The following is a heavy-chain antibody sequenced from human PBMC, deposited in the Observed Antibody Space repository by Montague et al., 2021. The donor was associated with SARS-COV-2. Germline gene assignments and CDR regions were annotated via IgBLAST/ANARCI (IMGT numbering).Heavy chain of an antibody. Sequence: SETLSLTCAVYGESFTDFFWNWIRQTPEKGLEWIGEIRHNGGTHYNPSLKSRVTISVDTSKNQVSLKLSSVTAADTAVYYCARGQRFFDWPYDAFDIWPKGQWSSSLQ. CDR1: GESFTDFF. CDR2: IRHNGGT. J-gene: IGHJ3*02. V-gene: IGHV4-34*01. D-gene: IGHD3-9*01. CDR3: ARGQRFFDWPYDAFDI.